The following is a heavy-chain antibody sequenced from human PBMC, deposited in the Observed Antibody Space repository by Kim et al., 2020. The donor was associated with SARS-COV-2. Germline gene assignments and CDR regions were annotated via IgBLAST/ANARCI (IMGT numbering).Heavy chain of an antibody. CDR3: ARLCCNDEATDLKFDY. J-gene: IGHJ4*02. D-gene: IGHD5-12*01. Sequence: GESLKISCKGSGYSFTSYWISWVRQMPGKGLEWMGRIDPSDSYTNYSPSFQGHVTISADKSISTAYLQWSSLKASDTAMYYCARLCCNDEATDLKFDYWGQGTLVTVSS. V-gene: IGHV5-10-1*01. CDR1: GYSFTSYW. CDR2: IDPSDSYT.